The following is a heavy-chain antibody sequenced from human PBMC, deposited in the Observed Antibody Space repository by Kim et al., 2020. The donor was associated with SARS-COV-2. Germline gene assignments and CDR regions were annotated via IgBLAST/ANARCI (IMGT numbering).Heavy chain of an antibody. D-gene: IGHD4-17*01. V-gene: IGHV4-39*01. J-gene: IGHJ4*02. Sequence: YNPSLRSRLPISVDTSKNQFSLKLSSVTAADTAEYYCARHLGDYLAPMTSWGQGTLVTVSS. CDR3: ARHLGDYLAPMTS.